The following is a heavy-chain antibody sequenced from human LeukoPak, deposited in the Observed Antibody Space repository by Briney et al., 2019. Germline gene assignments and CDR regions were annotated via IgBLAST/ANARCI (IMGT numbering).Heavy chain of an antibody. CDR2: INHSGST. J-gene: IGHJ4*02. Sequence: SETLSLTCAVYGGSFSGYYWSWIRQPPGKGLEWIGEINHSGSTNYNPSLKSRVTISVDTSKNQFSLKLSSVTAADTAVYYCARHYPGTQYSSGWYIDYWGQGTLVTVSS. CDR3: ARHYPGTQYSSGWYIDY. D-gene: IGHD6-19*01. V-gene: IGHV4-34*01. CDR1: GGSFSGYY.